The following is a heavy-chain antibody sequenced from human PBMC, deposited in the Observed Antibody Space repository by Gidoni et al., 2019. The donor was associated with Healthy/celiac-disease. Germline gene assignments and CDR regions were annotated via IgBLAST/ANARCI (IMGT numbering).Heavy chain of an antibody. J-gene: IGHJ3*02. Sequence: QVQLVQSGAEVKKPGSSVKVSCKASGGTLRSYAISWVRRAPGQGLEWMGGIIPIFGTANYAQKFQGRVTITADESTSTAYMELSSLRSEDTAVYYCARDQYYYDSSGYDNAFDIWGQGTMVTVSS. V-gene: IGHV1-69*01. CDR1: GGTLRSYA. D-gene: IGHD3-22*01. CDR3: ARDQYYYDSSGYDNAFDI. CDR2: IIPIFGTA.